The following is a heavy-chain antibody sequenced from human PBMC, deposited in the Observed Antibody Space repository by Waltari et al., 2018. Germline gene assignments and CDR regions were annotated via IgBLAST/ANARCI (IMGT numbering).Heavy chain of an antibody. CDR3: ARGAAQQWLARPGYFQH. Sequence: QVQLQQWGAGLLKPSETLSLTCAVYGGSFSGYYWSWIRQPPGKGLEWIGEINHSGSTNYNPSLKSRVTISVDTSKNQFSLKLSSVTAADTAVYYCARGAAQQWLARPGYFQHWGQGTLVTVSS. J-gene: IGHJ1*01. V-gene: IGHV4-34*01. CDR2: INHSGST. D-gene: IGHD6-19*01. CDR1: GGSFSGYY.